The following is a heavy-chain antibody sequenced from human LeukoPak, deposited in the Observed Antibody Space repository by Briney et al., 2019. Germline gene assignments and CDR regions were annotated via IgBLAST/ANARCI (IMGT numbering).Heavy chain of an antibody. V-gene: IGHV4-38-2*01. J-gene: IGHJ4*02. Sequence: WETLSLTCAVEGVFISSGYHWGWIRQPPGKGLEWIGTVCHGVTYYDPSLKSRVSISADTSKNLFSLNLSSVTAADTAVYYCARGGARSREGYNSELDNWGQGTLVTVSS. CDR2: VCHGVT. CDR1: GVFISSGYH. CDR3: ARGGARSREGYNSELDN. D-gene: IGHD5-24*01.